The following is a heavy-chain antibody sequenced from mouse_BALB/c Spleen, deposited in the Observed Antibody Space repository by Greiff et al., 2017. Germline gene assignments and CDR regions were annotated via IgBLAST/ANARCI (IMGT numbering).Heavy chain of an antibody. CDR2: IDPSDSET. CDR3: ARGNYYFDY. J-gene: IGHJ2*01. V-gene: IGHV1-69*02. CDR1: GYTFTSYW. Sequence: VQLQQSGPELVKPGAPVKLSCKASGYTFTSYWMNWVKQRPGRGLEWIGRIDPSDSETHYNQKFKDKATLTVDKSSSTAYIQLSSLTSEDSAVYYCARGNYYFDYWGQGTTLTVSS. D-gene: IGHD2-1*01.